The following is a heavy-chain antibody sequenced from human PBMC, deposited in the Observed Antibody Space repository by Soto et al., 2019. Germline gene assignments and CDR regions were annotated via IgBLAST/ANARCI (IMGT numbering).Heavy chain of an antibody. CDR3: ARVGGGWLVRKDYYYYMDV. V-gene: IGHV4-59*01. D-gene: IGHD6-19*01. CDR2: IYYSGST. Sequence: SETLSLTCTVSGGSISSYYWSWIRQPPGKGLEWIGYIYYSGSTNYNPSLKGRVTISVDTSKNQFSLKLSSVTAADTAVYYCARVGGGWLVRKDYYYYMDVWGKGTTVTVSS. J-gene: IGHJ6*03. CDR1: GGSISSYY.